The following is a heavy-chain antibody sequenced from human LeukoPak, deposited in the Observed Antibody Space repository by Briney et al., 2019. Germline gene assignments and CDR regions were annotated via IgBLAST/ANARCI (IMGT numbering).Heavy chain of an antibody. CDR2: INSDGSST. Sequence: SGGSLRLSCAASGFNLRSYWMHWVRQGPGKGLVWISRINSDGSSTFYADSVKGRFTLSRDNADNTLYLQVNSLRAEDTAVYYCARGGSGYDRYYFDYWGQGTLVTVSS. V-gene: IGHV3-74*01. CDR1: GFNLRSYW. CDR3: ARGGSGYDRYYFDY. D-gene: IGHD5-12*01. J-gene: IGHJ4*02.